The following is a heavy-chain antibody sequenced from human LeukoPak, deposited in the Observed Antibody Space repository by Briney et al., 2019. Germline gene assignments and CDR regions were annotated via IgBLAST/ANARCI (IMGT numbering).Heavy chain of an antibody. CDR1: GVSISSSSYY. J-gene: IGHJ4*02. CDR3: ARRTYYYDSSGYYFDY. V-gene: IGHV4-39*01. D-gene: IGHD3-22*01. CDR2: IYYSGST. Sequence: SETLSLTCTVSGVSISSSSYYWGWIRQPPGKGLEWIGSIYYSGSTYYNPSLKSRVTISVDTSKNQFSLKLSSVTAADTAVYYCARRTYYYDSSGYYFDYWGQGTLVTVSA.